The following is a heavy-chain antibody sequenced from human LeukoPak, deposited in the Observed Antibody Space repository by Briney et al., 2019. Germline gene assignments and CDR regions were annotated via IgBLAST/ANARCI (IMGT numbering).Heavy chain of an antibody. CDR1: GYTFTSYG. CDR3: ARFYDSSGYGDDAFDF. J-gene: IGHJ3*01. Sequence: GASVKVSCKASGYTFTSYGISWVRQAPGQGLEWMGWISGYNGKAKYAQKLQGRVTMTTDTSTSTAHMELRGLRSDDTAVYYCARFYDSSGYGDDAFDFWGQGTMVTVSS. V-gene: IGHV1-18*01. D-gene: IGHD3-22*01. CDR2: ISGYNGKA.